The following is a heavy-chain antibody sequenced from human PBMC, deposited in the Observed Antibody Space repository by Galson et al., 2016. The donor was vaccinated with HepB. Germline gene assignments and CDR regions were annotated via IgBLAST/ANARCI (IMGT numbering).Heavy chain of an antibody. V-gene: IGHV6-1*01. J-gene: IGHJ4*02. CDR1: GDSVSTNSAA. D-gene: IGHD1-20*01. CDR3: ARVSLVTANIWTWSAVEY. Sequence: CAISGDSVSTNSAAWNWIRQSPSRGLEWLGRTYQRSKWFHDYAVSVTGRITINPDTSKNQFSLQLNSMTPEDTAVYYCARVSLVTANIWTWSAVEYWGQGALVTVSS. CDR2: TYQRSKWFH.